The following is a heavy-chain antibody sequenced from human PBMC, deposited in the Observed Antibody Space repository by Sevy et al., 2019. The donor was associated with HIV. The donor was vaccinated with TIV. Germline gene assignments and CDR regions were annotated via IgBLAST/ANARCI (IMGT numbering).Heavy chain of an antibody. Sequence: ASVKVTRKASGGTFSSYAISWVRQAPGQGLEWMGRNIPMLGTANFAQKFQGRVTITADKSTSTAYMELSSLRSEDTAVYYCVLSSSIDYWGQGTLVTVSS. J-gene: IGHJ4*02. D-gene: IGHD6-6*01. CDR2: NIPMLGTA. CDR3: VLSSSIDY. V-gene: IGHV1-69*04. CDR1: GGTFSSYA.